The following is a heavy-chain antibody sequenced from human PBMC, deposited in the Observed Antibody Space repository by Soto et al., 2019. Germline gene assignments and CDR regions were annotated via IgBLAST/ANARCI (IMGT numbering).Heavy chain of an antibody. Sequence: GASVKVSCKASGGTFSSYAISWVRQAPGQGLEWMGGIIPIFGTANYAQKFQGRVTVTADESTSTAYMELSSLRSEDTAVYYCARDTDYGSGSYPNFDYWGQGTLVTVSS. CDR2: IIPIFGTA. CDR3: ARDTDYGSGSYPNFDY. D-gene: IGHD3-10*01. J-gene: IGHJ4*02. V-gene: IGHV1-69*13. CDR1: GGTFSSYA.